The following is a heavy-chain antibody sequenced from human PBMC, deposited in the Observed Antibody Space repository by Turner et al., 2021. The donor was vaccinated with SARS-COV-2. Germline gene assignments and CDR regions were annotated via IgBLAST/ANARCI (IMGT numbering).Heavy chain of an antibody. V-gene: IGHV3-30*18. CDR2: ISYDGSNK. D-gene: IGHD2-15*01. CDR3: AKSGGMYCSGGNCYSSYFDY. Sequence: VQLVESGGGLVQPGRSLRLSCAASGFTFSNYGVHWVRQAPGKGLEWVAVISYDGSNKYYADSVKGRFTISRDNSKNTLYLQMNSLRAEDTAVYYCAKSGGMYCSGGNCYSSYFDYWGQGTLVTVSS. J-gene: IGHJ4*02. CDR1: GFTFSNYG.